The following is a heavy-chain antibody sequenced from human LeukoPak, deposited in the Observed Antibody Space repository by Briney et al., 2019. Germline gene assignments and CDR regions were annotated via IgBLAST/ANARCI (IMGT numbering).Heavy chain of an antibody. J-gene: IGHJ6*04. V-gene: IGHV1-18*04. CDR1: GYTFTSYG. CDR2: ISAYNGNT. CDR3: ARLGYCSSTSYPRKYYYYGMDV. Sequence: GASVKVSCKASGYTFTSYGISWVRQAPGQGLEWMGWISAYNGNTNYAQKLQGRVTMTTDTSTSTAYMELRSLRSDDTAVYYCARLGYCSSTSYPRKYYYYGMDVWGKGTTVTVSS. D-gene: IGHD2-2*03.